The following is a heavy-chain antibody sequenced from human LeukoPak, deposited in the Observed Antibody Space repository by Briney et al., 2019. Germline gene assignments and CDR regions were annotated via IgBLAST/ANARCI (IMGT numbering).Heavy chain of an antibody. CDR1: GFTFSSYV. Sequence: VGSLRLSCAASGFTFSSYVMHWVRQATGKGLEWFSAIGTAGDTYYPGSVKGRFTISRENAKNSLYLQMNSLRAGDTAVYYCARGGSSSWSTKRIWFDPWGQGTLVPVSS. J-gene: IGHJ5*02. CDR2: IGTAGDT. CDR3: ARGGSSSWSTKRIWFDP. V-gene: IGHV3-13*01. D-gene: IGHD6-13*01.